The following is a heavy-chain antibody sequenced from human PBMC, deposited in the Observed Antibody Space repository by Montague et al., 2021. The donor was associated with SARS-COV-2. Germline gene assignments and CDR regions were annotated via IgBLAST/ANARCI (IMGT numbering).Heavy chain of an antibody. V-gene: IGHV4-39*01. CDR1: GGPISGSSDY. D-gene: IGHD5-18*01. J-gene: IGHJ4*02. Sequence: SETLSLTCTVTGGPISGSSDYWGWIRQSPGKGLEWIASVDYSGNTYYSPSLKSRLTISVDTSKNQSSLKLNSVTAADTALYYCARREYSYGWGDWGQGTPVTVSS. CDR3: ARREYSYGWGD. CDR2: VDYSGNT.